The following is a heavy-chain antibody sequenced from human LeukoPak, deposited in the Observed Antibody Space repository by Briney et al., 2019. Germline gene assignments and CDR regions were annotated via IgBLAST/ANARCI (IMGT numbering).Heavy chain of an antibody. CDR3: ARVAHSGSYYSGSYFDY. Sequence: ASETLSLTCAVSGGSISSGGYSWSWIRQPPGKGLEWIGYIYHSGSTYYNPSLKSRVTISVDRSKNQFSLKLSSVTAADTAVYYCARVAHSGSYYSGSYFDYWGQGTLVTVSS. CDR1: GGSISSGGYS. CDR2: IYHSGST. J-gene: IGHJ4*02. D-gene: IGHD1-26*01. V-gene: IGHV4-30-2*01.